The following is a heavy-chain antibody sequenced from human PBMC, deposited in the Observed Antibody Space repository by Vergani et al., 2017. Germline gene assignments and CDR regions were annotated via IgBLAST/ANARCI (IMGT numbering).Heavy chain of an antibody. CDR2: INPNSGGT. CDR3: ARDLPSKHRPADY. D-gene: IGHD4-11*01. V-gene: IGHV1-2*02. Sequence: QVQLVQSGAEVKKPGASVKVSCKASGYTFTGYSMHWVRQAPGQGIEWMGWINPNSGGTNYAKKFKGRVTMTRETSISTAYIELSRLRSDDTAVYYCARDLPSKHRPADYWGQGTLVTVSS. CDR1: GYTFTGYS. J-gene: IGHJ4*02.